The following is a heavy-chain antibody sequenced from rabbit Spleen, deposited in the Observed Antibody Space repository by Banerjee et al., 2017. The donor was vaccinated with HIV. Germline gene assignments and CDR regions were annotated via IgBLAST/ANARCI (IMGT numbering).Heavy chain of an antibody. CDR3: ARSYAGYAVDGVATFDL. D-gene: IGHD6-1*01. V-gene: IGHV1S45*01. J-gene: IGHJ4*01. CDR2: IDTGSGGDT. CDR1: GFSFSSTYY. Sequence: QEQLEESGGDLVKPEGSLTLTCTASGFSFSSTYYMCWVRQAPGKGLEWIACIDTGSGGDTFYASWAKGRFPISKTSSTTVTLQMTRLTAPDTATYFCARSYAGYAVDGVATFDLWGPGTLVTVS.